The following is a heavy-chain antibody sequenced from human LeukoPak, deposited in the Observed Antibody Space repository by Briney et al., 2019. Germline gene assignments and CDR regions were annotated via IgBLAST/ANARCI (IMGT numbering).Heavy chain of an antibody. Sequence: SETLSLTCSVYGGSFSGYYWSWIRQPPGEGLEWIGEINHSGSTNYNPSLKSRVTISVDTSKNQFSLKLSSVTAADTAVYYCARVRFLEWLSGFDYWGQGTLVTVSS. J-gene: IGHJ4*02. D-gene: IGHD3-3*01. CDR1: GGSFSGYY. CDR2: INHSGST. CDR3: ARVRFLEWLSGFDY. V-gene: IGHV4-34*01.